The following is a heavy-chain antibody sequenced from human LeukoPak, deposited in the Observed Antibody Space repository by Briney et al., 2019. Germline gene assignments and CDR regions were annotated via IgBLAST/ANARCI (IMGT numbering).Heavy chain of an antibody. D-gene: IGHD6-13*01. V-gene: IGHV4-59*01. CDR2: TYYSGST. CDR1: GGSISSYY. J-gene: IGHJ4*02. Sequence: SETLSLTCTVSGGSISSYYWSWIRQPPGKALEWIEYTYYSGSTNYNPSLKSRVTISVDTSKNQFSLKLSSVTAADTAVYYCARQQLSQLYYFDYWGQGTLVTVSS. CDR3: ARQQLSQLYYFDY.